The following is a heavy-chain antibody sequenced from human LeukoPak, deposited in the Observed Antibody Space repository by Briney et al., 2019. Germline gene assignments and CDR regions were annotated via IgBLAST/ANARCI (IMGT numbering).Heavy chain of an antibody. CDR2: ISGSGDST. D-gene: IGHD3-10*01. CDR3: AKDSGGWFDP. Sequence: GGSLRLSCAASGFTFSSYAVSWVRQAPGKGLEWVSTISGSGDSTYYADSVKGRFTIFRDNSKNTLYLQMNSLRAEDTAVYYCAKDSGGWFDPWGQGTLVTVSS. J-gene: IGHJ5*02. CDR1: GFTFSSYA. V-gene: IGHV3-23*01.